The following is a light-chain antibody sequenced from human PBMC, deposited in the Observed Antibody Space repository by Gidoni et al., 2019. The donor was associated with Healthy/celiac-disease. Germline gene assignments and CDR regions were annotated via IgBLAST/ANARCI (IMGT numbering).Light chain of an antibody. CDR3: QQYGSSPCS. CDR2: DAS. V-gene: IGKV3D-20*01. CDR1: QTVSISY. J-gene: IGKJ2*04. Sequence: EIVLTQSPAPLSLSPGERATLPCGSAQTVSISYLAWYQQKPGLAPRLLIYDASSRATGIPASFSGSGSGTDFTLTISSLEPEDFAVYYCQQYGSSPCSFGQGTKLEIK.